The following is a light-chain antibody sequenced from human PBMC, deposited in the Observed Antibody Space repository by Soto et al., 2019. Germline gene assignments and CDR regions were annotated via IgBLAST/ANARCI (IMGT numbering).Light chain of an antibody. V-gene: IGLV2-14*01. CDR2: DVS. J-gene: IGLJ1*01. Sequence: QSVLTQPASVSGSPGQSITISCTGTSSDVGGYNHVSWYQQHPGEAPKLMIYDVSNRPSGVSNRFSGSKSGNTASLTISGLQAEDEADYYCSSYTSSSTPYVFGTGTKVTVL. CDR1: SSDVGGYNH. CDR3: SSYTSSSTPYV.